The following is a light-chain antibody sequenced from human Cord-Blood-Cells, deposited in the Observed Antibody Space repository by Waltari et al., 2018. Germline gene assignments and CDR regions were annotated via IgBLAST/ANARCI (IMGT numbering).Light chain of an antibody. CDR3: QQSYSTLLT. J-gene: IGKJ5*01. V-gene: IGKV1-39*01. Sequence: DIQMTQSPSSLSASVGDRVTITCRASQSISSYLNWDQQKPGKAPKPLIYAASSLQSGVPSRFSGSGSGTDFTLTISSLQPEDFATYYCQQSYSTLLTFGQGTRLEIK. CDR1: QSISSY. CDR2: AAS.